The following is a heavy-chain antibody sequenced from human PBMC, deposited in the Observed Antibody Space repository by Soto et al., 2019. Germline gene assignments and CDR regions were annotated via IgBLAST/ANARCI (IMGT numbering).Heavy chain of an antibody. V-gene: IGHV1-69*01. D-gene: IGHD3-10*01. J-gene: IGHJ6*02. CDR1: GGTLSDYA. CDR2: IMPTVDSA. Sequence: QVQLVQSGAEVKTPGSSVKVSCKASGGTLSDYAISWVRQAPGQGLEWMGGIMPTVDSANYAQNFKGRLTISADESTSTANLELSSLRSDDTAVYYCAVAAVREIMAQESSGMAVWGQGTTVIVSS. CDR3: AVAAVREIMAQESSGMAV.